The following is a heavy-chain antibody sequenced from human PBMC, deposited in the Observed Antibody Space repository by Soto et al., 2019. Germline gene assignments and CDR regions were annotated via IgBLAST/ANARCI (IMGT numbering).Heavy chain of an antibody. D-gene: IGHD2-2*01. CDR2: IIPIFGTA. CDR1: GGTFSSYA. V-gene: IGHV1-69*13. CDR3: ARDGSAYCSSTSCWGWFDP. J-gene: IGHJ5*02. Sequence: SVKVSCKASGGTFSSYAISWVRQAPGQGLEWMGGIIPIFGTANYAQKFQGRVTITADESTSTAYMELSSLRSEDTAVYYCARDGSAYCSSTSCWGWFDPWGQGTLVTVSS.